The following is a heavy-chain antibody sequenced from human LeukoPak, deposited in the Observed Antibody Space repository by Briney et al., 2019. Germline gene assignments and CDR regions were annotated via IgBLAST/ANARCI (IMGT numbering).Heavy chain of an antibody. CDR3: TRQYNWNDGVDY. V-gene: IGHV3-73*01. Sequence: GGSLRLSCAASGFTFSSEWMHWVRQASGKGLEWVGRIRSKANSYATAYAASVKGRFTISRDDSKNTAYLQMNSLKTEDTAVYYCTRQYNWNDGVDYWGQGTLVTVSS. J-gene: IGHJ4*02. CDR1: GFTFSSEW. CDR2: IRSKANSYAT. D-gene: IGHD1-20*01.